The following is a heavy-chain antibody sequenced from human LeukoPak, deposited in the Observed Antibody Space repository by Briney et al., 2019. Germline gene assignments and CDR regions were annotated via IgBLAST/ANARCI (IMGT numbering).Heavy chain of an antibody. CDR1: GGSVSSDSYF. CDR2: IYYSGST. Sequence: KPSETLSLTCTVSGGSVSSDSYFRTWIRQPPGKGLEWIGYIYYSGSTNYNPSLKSRVTISLDTSKSQISLKLSSVTAADTAVYYCARGQRRLQDYWGQGTLVTVSS. CDR3: ARGQRRLQDY. V-gene: IGHV4-61*01. J-gene: IGHJ4*02.